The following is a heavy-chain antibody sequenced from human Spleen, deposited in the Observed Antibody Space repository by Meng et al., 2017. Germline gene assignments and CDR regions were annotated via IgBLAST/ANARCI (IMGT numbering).Heavy chain of an antibody. CDR1: GFTFSSYG. CDR2: IWYDGSNK. CDR3: ARSRRYFDY. J-gene: IGHJ4*02. V-gene: IGHV3-30*06. Sequence: QWQLVEAGGGVVQPGRSLRLSCAASGFTFSSYGMHWVRQAPGKGLEWVAVIWYDGSNKYYADSVKGRFTISRDNSKNTLYLQMNSLTVEDTAVYYCARSRRYFDYWGQGTLVTVSS. D-gene: IGHD2-2*01.